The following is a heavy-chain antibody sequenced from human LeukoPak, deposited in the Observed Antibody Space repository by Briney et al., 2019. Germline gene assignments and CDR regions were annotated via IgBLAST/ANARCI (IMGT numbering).Heavy chain of an antibody. D-gene: IGHD3-9*01. V-gene: IGHV3-30*03. J-gene: IGHJ6*02. CDR1: GFTFSSYG. Sequence: HPGRSLRLSCAASGFTFSSYGMHWVRQAPGKGLEWVAVISYDGSNKYYADSVKGRFTISRDNSKNTLYLQMNSLRAEDTAVYYCARGDDILTGYAIRSYGMDVWGQGTTVTVSS. CDR3: ARGDDILTGYAIRSYGMDV. CDR2: ISYDGSNK.